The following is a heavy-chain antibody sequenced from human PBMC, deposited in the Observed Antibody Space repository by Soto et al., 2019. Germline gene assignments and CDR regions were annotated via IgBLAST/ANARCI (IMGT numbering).Heavy chain of an antibody. D-gene: IGHD1-26*01. CDR2: ISAFNGDT. J-gene: IGHJ4*02. V-gene: IGHV1-18*01. CDR3: ATGATGDH. CDR1: GYTFTSYG. Sequence: QVQLVQSGAEVKKPGASVKVSCKASGYTFTSYGISWVRQAPGQGLEWMGWISAFNGDTNYAQRLQDRVTMTTDTTTSTAYMELRSLRSDDPAVFYCATGATGDHWGQGTLVTVSS.